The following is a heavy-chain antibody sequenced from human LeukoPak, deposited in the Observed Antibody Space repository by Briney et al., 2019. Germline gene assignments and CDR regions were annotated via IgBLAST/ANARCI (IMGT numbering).Heavy chain of an antibody. J-gene: IGHJ4*02. Sequence: SETLSLTCTVSGGSISSGSYYWRWIRQPAGKGLEWIGRIYTSGSTNYNPSLKSRVTISVDTSKNQFSLKLSSVTAADTAVYYCAREISIFGVVMLDYWGQGTLVTVSS. D-gene: IGHD3-3*01. CDR1: GGSISSGSYY. CDR3: AREISIFGVVMLDY. V-gene: IGHV4-61*02. CDR2: IYTSGST.